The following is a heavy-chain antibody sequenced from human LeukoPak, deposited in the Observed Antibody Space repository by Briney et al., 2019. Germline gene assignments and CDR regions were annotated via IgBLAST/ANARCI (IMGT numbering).Heavy chain of an antibody. CDR1: GFGFSSHA. D-gene: IGHD3-22*01. CDR3: ARDPYYYDSSGYYGEGFDY. CDR2: ISSSRNYI. Sequence: PGGSLRLSCGASGFGFSSHAMNWVRQAPGKGLEWVSYISSSRNYIFYADSVKGRFTISRDNAKNSLYLQMNSLRAEDTAVYYCARDPYYYDSSGYYGEGFDYWGQGTLVTVSS. V-gene: IGHV3-21*01. J-gene: IGHJ4*02.